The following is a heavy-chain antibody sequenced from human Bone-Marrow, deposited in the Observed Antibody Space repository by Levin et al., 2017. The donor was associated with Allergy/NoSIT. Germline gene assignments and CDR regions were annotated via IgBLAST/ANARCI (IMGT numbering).Heavy chain of an antibody. J-gene: IGHJ4*02. CDR3: AKQRRANIDF. CDR1: GFAFSSFA. Sequence: GGSLRLSCAASGFAFSSFAMGGVRQAPGGGLEWVSTIGGRGDTPDYSDSVRGRFTVSRDNSNDTLFWQLSRLRPEDTATYHCAKQRRANIDFWGQGTLVTVS. V-gene: IGHV3-23*01. CDR2: IGGRGDTP.